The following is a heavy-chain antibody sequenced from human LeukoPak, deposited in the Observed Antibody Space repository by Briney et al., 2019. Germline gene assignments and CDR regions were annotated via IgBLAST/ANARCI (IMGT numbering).Heavy chain of an antibody. Sequence: SETLSLTCTVSGGSISSYYWGWIRQAPGKGLEWIGYIYYSGSTNYNPSLKSRVTISVDTSKNQFSLKLSSVTAADTAVYYCARQPYKLGAYYFDSWGQGTVVTVSS. CDR1: GGSISSYY. V-gene: IGHV4-59*08. CDR2: IYYSGST. CDR3: ARQPYKLGAYYFDS. J-gene: IGHJ4*02. D-gene: IGHD3-16*01.